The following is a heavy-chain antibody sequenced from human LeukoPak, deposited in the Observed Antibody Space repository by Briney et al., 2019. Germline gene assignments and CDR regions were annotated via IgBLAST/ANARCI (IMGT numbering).Heavy chain of an antibody. Sequence: ASVKVSCKASGYTFTSYGINWVRQAPGQGLEWMGWISTYNGDTNYAQKLQDRVTMTTDTSTSTAYMELRSLRSDDTAVYYCAREGPDFWTRGMHYWGQGTLVTVSS. CDR3: AREGPDFWTRGMHY. CDR1: GYTFTSYG. J-gene: IGHJ4*02. CDR2: ISTYNGDT. V-gene: IGHV1-18*01. D-gene: IGHD3-3*01.